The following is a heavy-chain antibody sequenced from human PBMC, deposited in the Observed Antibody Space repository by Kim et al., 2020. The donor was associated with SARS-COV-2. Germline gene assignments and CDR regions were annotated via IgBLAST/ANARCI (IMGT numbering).Heavy chain of an antibody. CDR3: ARVRVKGSGLPYYFDY. D-gene: IGHD3-10*01. Sequence: SETLSLTCTVSGGSISSYYWSWIRQPPGKGLEWIGYIYYSGSTNYNPSLKSRVTISVDTSKNQFSLKLSSVTAADTAVYYCARVRVKGSGLPYYFDYWGQGTLVTVSS. J-gene: IGHJ4*02. V-gene: IGHV4-59*01. CDR2: IYYSGST. CDR1: GGSISSYY.